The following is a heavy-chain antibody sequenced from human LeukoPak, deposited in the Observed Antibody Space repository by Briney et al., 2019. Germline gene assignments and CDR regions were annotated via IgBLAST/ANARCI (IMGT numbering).Heavy chain of an antibody. V-gene: IGHV1-69-2*01. Sequence: ASVKVSCKISGNTFTGHYIHWVQQAPGKGLEWMGLIDPEDGEAKYAEKFQGRLTISADTSRDIGYMELSSLTSEDTAVYYCATHTRLMTYWGQGTLVTVSS. CDR1: GNTFTGHY. CDR3: ATHTRLMTY. D-gene: IGHD3-16*01. CDR2: IDPEDGEA. J-gene: IGHJ4*02.